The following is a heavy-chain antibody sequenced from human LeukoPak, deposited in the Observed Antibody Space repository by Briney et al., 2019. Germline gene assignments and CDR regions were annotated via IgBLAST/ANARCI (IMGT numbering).Heavy chain of an antibody. J-gene: IGHJ4*02. D-gene: IGHD1-26*01. CDR1: GFTFSSYG. V-gene: IGHV3-30*18. CDR3: ANEGELLHNDY. Sequence: GGSLRLSCAASGFTFSSYGMHWVRQAPGKVLEWVAVISYDGSNKYYADSVKGRFTISRDNSKNTLYLQMNSLRAEDTAVYYCANEGELLHNDYWGQGTLVTVSS. CDR2: ISYDGSNK.